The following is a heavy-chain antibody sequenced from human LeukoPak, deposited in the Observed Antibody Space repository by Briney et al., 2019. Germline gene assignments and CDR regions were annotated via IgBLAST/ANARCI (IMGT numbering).Heavy chain of an antibody. CDR1: GYTFTSYG. CDR3: ARGLLSSTRRNNWFDP. CDR2: ISAYNGNT. V-gene: IGHV1-18*01. J-gene: IGHJ5*02. D-gene: IGHD2-2*01. Sequence: ASVKVSCKASGYTFTSYGISWVRQAPGQGLEWMGWISAYNGNTNYAQKLQGRVTMTTDTSTSTAYMELRSLRSDDTAVYYCARGLLSSTRRNNWFDPWGQGTLVSVCS.